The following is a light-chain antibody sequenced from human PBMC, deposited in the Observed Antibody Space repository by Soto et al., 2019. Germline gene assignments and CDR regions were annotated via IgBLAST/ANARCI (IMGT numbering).Light chain of an antibody. V-gene: IGKV3-11*01. CDR3: QQRSTWPLT. J-gene: IGKJ4*01. Sequence: EIVLTQSPATLSLSPGERATLSCRASQSVRRYLAWYQQKPGQAPRLLIDDASNRATGIPARFSGSGSGTDFTLTISSLEPEDFAVYYCQQRSTWPLTFGGGTKVEIK. CDR2: DAS. CDR1: QSVRRY.